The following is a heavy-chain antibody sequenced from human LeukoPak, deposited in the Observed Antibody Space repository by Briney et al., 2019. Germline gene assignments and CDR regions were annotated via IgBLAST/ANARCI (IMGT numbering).Heavy chain of an antibody. CDR2: ISGSGGST. J-gene: IGHJ6*03. D-gene: IGHD3-22*01. V-gene: IGHV3-23*01. Sequence: GGSLRLSCAASGFTFSSYAMSWVRQAPGKGLEWVSAISGSGGSTYYADSVKGRFTISRDNSKNTLYLQMNSLRAEDTAVYYCAKVPYYYDSSGYYYYYMDVWGKGTTVTISS. CDR1: GFTFSSYA. CDR3: AKVPYYYDSSGYYYYYMDV.